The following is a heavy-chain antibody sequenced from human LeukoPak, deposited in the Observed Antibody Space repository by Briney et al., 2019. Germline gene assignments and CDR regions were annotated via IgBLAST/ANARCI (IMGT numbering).Heavy chain of an antibody. D-gene: IGHD5/OR15-5a*01. CDR2: ISRSGSTK. CDR3: AKDLGSTTPDYYMDV. Sequence: GGSLRLSCAASGFTFSDYNMRWIRQAPGKGLEWVSSISRSGSTKYYADSVKGRFTISRDISKNTLYLQMKSLRAGDTAVYYCAKDLGSTTPDYYMDVWGKGTTVTVSS. V-gene: IGHV3-11*01. J-gene: IGHJ6*03. CDR1: GFTFSDYN.